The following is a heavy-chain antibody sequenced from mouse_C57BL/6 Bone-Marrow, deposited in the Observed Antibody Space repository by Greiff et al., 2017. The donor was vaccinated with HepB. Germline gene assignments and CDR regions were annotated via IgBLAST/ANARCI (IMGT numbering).Heavy chain of an antibody. D-gene: IGHD1-1*01. CDR3: ARSGYYGSKWFAY. V-gene: IGHV1-54*01. CDR2: INPGSGGT. CDR1: GYAFTNYL. Sequence: VQLQQSGAELVRPGTSVKVSCKASGYAFTNYLIEWVKQRPGQGLAWIGVINPGSGGTNYNEKFKGKATLTADKSSCTAYMQLSSLTSEDSAVYFCARSGYYGSKWFAYWGQGTLVTVSA. J-gene: IGHJ3*01.